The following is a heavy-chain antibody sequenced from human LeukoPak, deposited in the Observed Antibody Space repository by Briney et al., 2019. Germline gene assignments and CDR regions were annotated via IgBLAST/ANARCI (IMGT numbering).Heavy chain of an antibody. V-gene: IGHV4-59*12. Sequence: SETLSLTCTVSGASITTYYWSWIRQPPGKGLEWIGYIYYSGGTHYNPSLKSRVTMSVDTSKNQFSLKLSSVTAADTAVYYCAREPYCSSTSCRSTDYWGQGTLVTVSS. CDR1: GASITTYY. J-gene: IGHJ4*02. CDR3: AREPYCSSTSCRSTDY. CDR2: IYYSGGT. D-gene: IGHD2-2*01.